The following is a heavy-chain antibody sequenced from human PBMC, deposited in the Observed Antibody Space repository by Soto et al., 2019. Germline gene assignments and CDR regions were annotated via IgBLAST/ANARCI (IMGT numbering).Heavy chain of an antibody. CDR1: GFTFSSYS. J-gene: IGHJ6*02. CDR3: ASTQSALGGGYYDFWSGSLYYYYYYGMDV. D-gene: IGHD3-3*01. CDR2: ISSSSSYI. V-gene: IGHV3-21*01. Sequence: SLRLSCAASGFTFSSYSMNWVRQAPGKGLEGVSSISSSSSYIYYADSVKGRFTISRDNAKNSLYLQMNSLRAEDTAVYYCASTQSALGGGYYDFWSGSLYYYYYYGMDVWGQGTTVTVSS.